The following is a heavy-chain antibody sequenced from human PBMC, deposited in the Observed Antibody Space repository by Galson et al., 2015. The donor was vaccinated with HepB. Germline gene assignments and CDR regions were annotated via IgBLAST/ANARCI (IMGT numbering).Heavy chain of an antibody. CDR2: IYWDDDK. CDR3: AHPLGTSYQYYFDY. CDR1: GFSLSTSGVG. Sequence: PALVKPTQTLTLTCTFSGFSLSTSGVGVGWIRQPPGKALEWLALIYWDDDKRYSPSLKSRLTITKDTSKNQVVLTMTNMDPVDTATYYCAHPLGTSYQYYFDYWGQGTLVTVSS. J-gene: IGHJ4*02. D-gene: IGHD2-2*01. V-gene: IGHV2-5*02.